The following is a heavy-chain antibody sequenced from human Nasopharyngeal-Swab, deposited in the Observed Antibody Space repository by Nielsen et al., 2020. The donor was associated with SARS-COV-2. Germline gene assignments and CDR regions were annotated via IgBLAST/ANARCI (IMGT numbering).Heavy chain of an antibody. J-gene: IGHJ3*02. CDR3: ARDGAAADAFDI. CDR2: IISSSSTI. D-gene: IGHD6-13*01. CDR1: GFTFSSYS. Sequence: GESLKISCAASGFTFSSYSMTWVRQAQGKGLEWVSYIISSSSTIYYADSVKGRFTISRDNAKNSLYLQMNSLRDEGKALYYCARDGAAADAFDIWGQGTMVTVSS. V-gene: IGHV3-48*02.